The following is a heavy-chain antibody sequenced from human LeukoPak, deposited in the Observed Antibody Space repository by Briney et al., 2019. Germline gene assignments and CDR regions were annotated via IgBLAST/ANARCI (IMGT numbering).Heavy chain of an antibody. CDR2: IYHSGST. D-gene: IGHD3-10*01. V-gene: IGHV4-4*02. Sequence: PSETLSLTCAVSGGSISSSNWWSWVRQPPGKGLEWIGEIYHSGSTNYNPSLKSRVTMSVDTSKNQFSLKLSSVTAADTAVYYCARGPMYYYGSGSYYWFDPWGQGTLVTVSS. CDR1: GGSISSSNW. CDR3: ARGPMYYYGSGSYYWFDP. J-gene: IGHJ5*02.